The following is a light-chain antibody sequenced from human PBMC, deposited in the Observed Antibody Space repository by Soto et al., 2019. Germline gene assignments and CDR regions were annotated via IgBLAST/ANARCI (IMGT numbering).Light chain of an antibody. CDR1: QSISSY. V-gene: IGKV1-39*01. J-gene: IGKJ5*01. CDR3: QQSYSTPSIT. Sequence: DIQMPQSPSSLSASVRDRVTITCRLSQSISSYLNWYQQKPGKAPKLLIYAASSLQSGVPSRFSGSGSGTDFTLTISSLQPEDFATYYCQQSYSTPSITFGQGTRLEIK. CDR2: AAS.